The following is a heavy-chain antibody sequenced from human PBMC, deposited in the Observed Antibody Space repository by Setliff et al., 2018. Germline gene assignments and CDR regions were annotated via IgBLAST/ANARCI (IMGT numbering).Heavy chain of an antibody. J-gene: IGHJ3*02. D-gene: IGHD3-22*01. V-gene: IGHV5-51*01. Sequence: GESLKISCKGSGYSFTSYWIGWVRQMPGKGLEWMGIIYPGDSDTRYSLSFQGQVTISADKSISTAYLQWSSLKASDTAMYYCARSHYYDSSGYYPDYDAFDIWGQGTMVTVSS. CDR3: ARSHYYDSSGYYPDYDAFDI. CDR2: IYPGDSDT. CDR1: GYSFTSYW.